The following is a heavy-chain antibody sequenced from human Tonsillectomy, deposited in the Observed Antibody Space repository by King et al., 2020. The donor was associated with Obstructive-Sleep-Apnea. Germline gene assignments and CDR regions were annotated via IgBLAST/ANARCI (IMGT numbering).Heavy chain of an antibody. CDR1: GGSISSTNW. CDR2: IYHSGST. CDR3: ASGNSTSPGY. D-gene: IGHD2/OR15-2a*01. Sequence: VQLQESGPGLVKPSGTLSLTCAVSGGSISSTNWWSWVRQPPGKGLEWIGEIYHSGSTNYNPSLKIRVTISIDKSENQFSLKLTSMTAADTAVYYCASGNSTSPGYWGQGTLVTVSS. J-gene: IGHJ4*02. V-gene: IGHV4-4*02.